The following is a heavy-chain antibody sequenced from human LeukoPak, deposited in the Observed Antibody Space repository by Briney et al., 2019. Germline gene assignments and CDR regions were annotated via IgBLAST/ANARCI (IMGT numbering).Heavy chain of an antibody. V-gene: IGHV3-23*01. CDR3: AKYGDYWGDY. Sequence: RGSPRLIYVASGFTFSNYAMSWVRQAPGKGLEWVSTISGSGGSTYYADSVKGRFTISRDNSKNTLYLQMNSLRAEDTAIYYCAKYGDYWGDYWGQETLVSVSS. CDR2: ISGSGGST. CDR1: GFTFSNYA. J-gene: IGHJ4*02. D-gene: IGHD4-17*01.